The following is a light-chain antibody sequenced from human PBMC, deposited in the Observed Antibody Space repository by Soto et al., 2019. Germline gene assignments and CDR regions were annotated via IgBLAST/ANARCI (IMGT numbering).Light chain of an antibody. J-gene: IGLJ1*01. CDR1: SSNIGAGYD. CDR2: ANN. V-gene: IGLV1-40*01. Sequence: QSALTQPPSVSGAPGQRVTISCTGSSSNIGAGYDVHWYQHLPGTAPKLLIYANNNRPSGVPDRFSGSKSGTSASLAITGLQAEDEADYYCQSYDNSLTGLYVFGTGTKVTVL. CDR3: QSYDNSLTGLYV.